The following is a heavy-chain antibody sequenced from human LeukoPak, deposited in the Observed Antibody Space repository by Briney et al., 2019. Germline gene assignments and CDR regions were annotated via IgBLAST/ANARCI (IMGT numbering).Heavy chain of an antibody. CDR3: AKSGSFYVAAGFDP. CDR2: IYPGDSDT. V-gene: IGHV5-51*01. D-gene: IGHD1-26*01. CDR1: GGRFSTSW. J-gene: IGHJ5*02. Sequence: GESLKIPCKVSGGRFSTSWIAWVREMPGKGLEWMGIIYPGDSDTRYSPSFQGQVTISADKSINTAYLQWSSLKASDTAIYYCAKSGSFYVAAGFDPWGQGTLVTVSS.